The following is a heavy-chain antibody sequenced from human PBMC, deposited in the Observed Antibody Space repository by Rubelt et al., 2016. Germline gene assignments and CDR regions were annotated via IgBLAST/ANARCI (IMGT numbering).Heavy chain of an antibody. CDR3: AAYGLGNAAFDY. Sequence: ELQLVESGGGLVKPGGSLRLSCAASGFTFSNHSMNWVRQAPGKGLEWVSSLTSTSSYIYYADSVTGRFTISRDNAKNALFLQMTSLRADDTAVYYCAAYGLGNAAFDYWGQGTLVTVSS. CDR2: LTSTSSYI. V-gene: IGHV3-21*01. J-gene: IGHJ4*02. D-gene: IGHD4-17*01. CDR1: GFTFSNHS.